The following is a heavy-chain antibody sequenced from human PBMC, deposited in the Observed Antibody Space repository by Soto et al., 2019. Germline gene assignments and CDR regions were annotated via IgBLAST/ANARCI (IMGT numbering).Heavy chain of an antibody. CDR2: ISGSGGST. V-gene: IGHV3-23*01. J-gene: IGHJ5*02. Sequence: EVQLLESGGGLVQPGGSLRLSCAASGFTFSSYAMSWVRQAPGKGLEWVSAISGSGGSTYYADSVKGRFTISRDNSKNTLYLQMNSLRAEDTAVYHCAKDNNYDSSGYYWVNWFDPWGQGTLVTVSS. CDR1: GFTFSSYA. CDR3: AKDNNYDSSGYYWVNWFDP. D-gene: IGHD3-22*01.